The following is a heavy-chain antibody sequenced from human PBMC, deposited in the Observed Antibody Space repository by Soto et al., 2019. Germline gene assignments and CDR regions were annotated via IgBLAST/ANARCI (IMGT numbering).Heavy chain of an antibody. J-gene: IGHJ4*02. V-gene: IGHV3-11*01. CDR2: ISSSGSTI. D-gene: IGHD1-20*01. CDR3: ARDLWGITGSYYFDY. CDR1: GFTFSDYY. Sequence: VGSLRLSCAASGFTFSDYYMSWIRQAPGKGLEWVSYISSSGSTIYYADSVKGRFTISRDNAKNSLYLQMNSLRAEDTAVYYCARDLWGITGSYYFDYWGQGTLVTVSS.